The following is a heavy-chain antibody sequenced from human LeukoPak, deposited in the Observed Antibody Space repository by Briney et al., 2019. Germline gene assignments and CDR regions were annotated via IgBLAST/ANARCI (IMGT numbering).Heavy chain of an antibody. CDR1: GFTVSSNY. V-gene: IGHV3-66*02. D-gene: IGHD6-13*01. CDR2: IYSGGST. Sequence: GGSLRLSCAASGFTVSSNYMSWVRQAPGKGLEWVSVIYSGGSTYYADSVKGRFTISRDNSKNTLYLQMNSLRAEDTAVYYCARVSRSWCDYFDYWGQGTLVTVSS. CDR3: ARVSRSWCDYFDY. J-gene: IGHJ4*02.